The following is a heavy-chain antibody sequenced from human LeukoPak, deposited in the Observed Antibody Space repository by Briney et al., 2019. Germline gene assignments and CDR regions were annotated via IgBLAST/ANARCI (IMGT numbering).Heavy chain of an antibody. CDR1: GFTFSSYG. V-gene: IGHV3-30*18. Sequence: GGSLRPSCAASGFTFSSYGMHWVRQAPGKGLEWVAVISYDGRNKYYADSVKGRFTISRDSSENTLYLQMDSLRAEDTAVYYCAKEPKPRPTVGYFQHWGQGTLVTVSS. CDR3: AKEPKPRPTVGYFQH. CDR2: ISYDGRNK. J-gene: IGHJ1*01. D-gene: IGHD1-14*01.